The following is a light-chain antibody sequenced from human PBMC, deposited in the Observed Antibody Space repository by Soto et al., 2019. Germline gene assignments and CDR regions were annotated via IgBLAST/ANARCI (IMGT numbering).Light chain of an antibody. V-gene: IGLV2-14*01. J-gene: IGLJ3*02. Sequence: QSVLTQPASVSGSAGQSITISCSGTMRDVGAYNLVSWYQQHPGTAPKLIIYEVRNRPSCISSRFSGSRSGNTASLTISGLQSDDEGDDYCSASTAGSTLVFGGGTKVTVL. CDR1: MRDVGAYNL. CDR2: EVR. CDR3: SASTAGSTLV.